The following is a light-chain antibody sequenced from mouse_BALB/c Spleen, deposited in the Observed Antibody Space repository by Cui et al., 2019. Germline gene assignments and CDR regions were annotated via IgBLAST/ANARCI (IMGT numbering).Light chain of an antibody. CDR2: GTT. J-gene: IGKJ4*01. CDR1: ENIHGA. V-gene: IGKV12-89*01. CDR3: QNVLSTPFT. Sequence: DIQMTQSPSSLSASAREPVFIPSGARENIHGALNCYQRKHGISPQILIYGTTNLADGMSSKLSGSGSGREYSRKISSLHPDDGATYYCQNVLSTPFTFGSGTKLEIK.